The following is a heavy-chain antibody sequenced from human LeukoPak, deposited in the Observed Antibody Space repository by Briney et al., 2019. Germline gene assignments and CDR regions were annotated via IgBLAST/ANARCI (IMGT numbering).Heavy chain of an antibody. CDR1: AGSFSGYY. J-gene: IGHJ4*02. V-gene: IGHV4-34*01. Sequence: SETLSLTCAVYAGSFSGYYWSWLRDSPGKGLEWIGEINHSGSTNYNPSLKSRVTISVDTSKNQLSLKLSSVTAADTAVYYCARVPSGYGSGGSCYLDYWGQGTLVTVSS. CDR3: ARVPSGYGSGGSCYLDY. CDR2: INHSGST. D-gene: IGHD2-15*01.